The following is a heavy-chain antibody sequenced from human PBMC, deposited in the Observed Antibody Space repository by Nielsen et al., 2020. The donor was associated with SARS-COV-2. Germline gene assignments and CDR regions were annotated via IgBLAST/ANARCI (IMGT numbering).Heavy chain of an antibody. CDR1: GFTFSSYG. V-gene: IGHV3-33*01. CDR3: ARDLRFGEPDAFDI. D-gene: IGHD3-10*01. CDR2: IWYAGSNK. J-gene: IGHJ3*02. Sequence: GESLKIPCAASGFTFSSYGMHWVRQAPGKGLEWGAVIWYAGSNKYYADSVKGRFTISRDNSKNTLYLQMNSLRAEDTAVYYCARDLRFGEPDAFDIWGQGTMVTVSS.